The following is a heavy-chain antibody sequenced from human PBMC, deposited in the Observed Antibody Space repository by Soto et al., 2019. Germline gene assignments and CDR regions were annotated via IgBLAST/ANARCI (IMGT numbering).Heavy chain of an antibody. Sequence: GESLKISCKGSGDSFTSYWIGWVRQMPGKGLEWMGIIYPGDSDTRYSPSFQGQVTISADKSISTAYLQWSSLKASDTAMYYCTLTGERGAYYYYGMDVWGQGTTVTVSS. D-gene: IGHD1-1*01. CDR1: GDSFTSYW. J-gene: IGHJ6*02. CDR3: TLTGERGAYYYYGMDV. V-gene: IGHV5-51*01. CDR2: IYPGDSDT.